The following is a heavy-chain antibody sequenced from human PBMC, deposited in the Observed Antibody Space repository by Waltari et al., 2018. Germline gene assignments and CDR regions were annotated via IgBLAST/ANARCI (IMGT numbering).Heavy chain of an antibody. CDR1: GFPFTGDF. D-gene: IGHD2-2*01. V-gene: IGHV1-2*06. CDR2: INPNSGDT. CDR3: ARDPSTRSDS. J-gene: IGHJ5*01. Sequence: QVQPVQSGPEVKKPGASVTVSCKASGFPFTGDFLYWIRQAPGQGLEWMGRINPNSGDTNYAQNFQGRVTMTRDTSISTAYMELSGLRSDDTAFYYCARDPSTRSDSWGQGTLVTVSS.